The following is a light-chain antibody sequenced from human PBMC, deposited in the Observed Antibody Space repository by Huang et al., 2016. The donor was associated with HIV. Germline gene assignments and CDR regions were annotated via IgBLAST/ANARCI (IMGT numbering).Light chain of an antibody. Sequence: EIVLTQSPATLSLSPGDRATLSCRASQSVSSYFAWYQQKPGQAPRRLIEATSNRATGVPARFSGSGSGTDFTLTISSLEPEDFANYYCQQRISWPPSYTFGQGTKVEI. CDR1: QSVSSY. CDR3: QQRISWPPSYT. J-gene: IGKJ2*01. V-gene: IGKV3-11*01. CDR2: ATS.